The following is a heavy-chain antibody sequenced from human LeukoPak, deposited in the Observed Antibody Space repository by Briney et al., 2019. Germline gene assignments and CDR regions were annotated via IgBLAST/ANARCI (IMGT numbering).Heavy chain of an antibody. D-gene: IGHD3-22*01. J-gene: IGHJ4*02. CDR2: ISGSGGST. CDR1: GFTFSSYE. CDR3: AEVLYYDSSGYADY. Sequence: RGSLRLSCAASGFTFSSYEMSWVRQAPGKGLEWVSAISGSGGSTYYADSVKGRFTISRDNSKNTLYLQMNSLRAEDTAVYYCAEVLYYDSSGYADYWGQGTLVTVSS. V-gene: IGHV3-23*01.